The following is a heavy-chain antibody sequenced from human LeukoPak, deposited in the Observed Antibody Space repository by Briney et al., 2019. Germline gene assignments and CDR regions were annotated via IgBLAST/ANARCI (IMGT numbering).Heavy chain of an antibody. Sequence: ASVKVSCKASGYTFTGYYMHRVRQVPGQGFEWMGWIDPERGGTNYARDFQGRVTMTRAASIRTVYMELSSLRSDDTAVYYCARASSAWHNPGNFWGQGSLVTVSS. D-gene: IGHD1/OR15-1a*01. CDR3: ARASSAWHNPGNF. CDR2: IDPERGGT. J-gene: IGHJ1*01. V-gene: IGHV1-2*02. CDR1: GYTFTGYY.